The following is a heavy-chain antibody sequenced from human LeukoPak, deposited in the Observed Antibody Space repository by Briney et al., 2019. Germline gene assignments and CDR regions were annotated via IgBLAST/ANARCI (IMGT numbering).Heavy chain of an antibody. V-gene: IGHV1-2*02. CDR1: GYTFTGYY. Sequence: GASVRVSCKASGYTFTGYYMHWVRQAPGQGLEWMGWINPNSGGTNYAQKFQGRVTMTRDTSISTAYMELSRLRSDDTAVYYCARDLNYYGSGSYSHYYYYYYMDVWGKGTTVTISS. J-gene: IGHJ6*03. CDR3: ARDLNYYGSGSYSHYYYYYYMDV. CDR2: INPNSGGT. D-gene: IGHD3-10*01.